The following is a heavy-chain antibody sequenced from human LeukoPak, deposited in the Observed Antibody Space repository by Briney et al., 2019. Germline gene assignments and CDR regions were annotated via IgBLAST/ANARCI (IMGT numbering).Heavy chain of an antibody. CDR3: ARDVTSGSYSFYFDY. V-gene: IGHV4-59*11. CDR1: GGSISSHY. CDR2: IYYSGST. D-gene: IGHD1-26*01. Sequence: PSETLSLTCTVSGGSISSHYWSWIRQPPGKGLEWIGYIYYSGSTNYNPSLKSRVTISVDTSKNQFSLKLSSVTAADTAVYYCARDVTSGSYSFYFDYWGQGTLVTVSS. J-gene: IGHJ4*02.